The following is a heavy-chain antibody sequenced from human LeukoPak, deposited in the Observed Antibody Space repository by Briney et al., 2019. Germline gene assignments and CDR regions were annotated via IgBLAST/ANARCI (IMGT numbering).Heavy chain of an antibody. CDR1: GGSIGGHTFY. CDR3: ARLTALAGHRGAFDI. D-gene: IGHD6-19*01. Sequence: SETLSLTCNVSGGSIGGHTFYWDWIRQPPGKGLEWIATIYYNGNTFYNPSLKSRVAISIDMSKSQFSLHLSSVAAADTAIYYCARLTALAGHRGAFDIWGPGTMVTVSS. J-gene: IGHJ3*02. CDR2: IYYNGNT. V-gene: IGHV4-39*01.